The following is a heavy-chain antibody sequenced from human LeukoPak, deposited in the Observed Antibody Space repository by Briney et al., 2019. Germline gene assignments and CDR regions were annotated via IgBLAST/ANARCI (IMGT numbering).Heavy chain of an antibody. CDR3: AKYSCRHSSSCLYYFFYMDV. CDR2: FDPEDGET. CDR1: GYTLTQLS. V-gene: IGHV1-24*01. Sequence: ASVKVSCKVSGYTLTQLSMHWVRQAPGKGLEWMGGFDPEDGETIYAQKFQGRVTMTEDTSTDTAYMELSSLRVEDTALYYCAKYSCRHSSSCLYYFFYMDVWGKGTTVTVSS. J-gene: IGHJ6*03. D-gene: IGHD6-13*01.